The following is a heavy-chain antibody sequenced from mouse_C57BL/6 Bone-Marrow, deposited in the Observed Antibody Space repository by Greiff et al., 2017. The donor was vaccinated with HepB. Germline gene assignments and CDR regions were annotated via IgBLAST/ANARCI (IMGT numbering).Heavy chain of an antibody. CDR2: IYPGSGST. J-gene: IGHJ3*01. V-gene: IGHV1-55*01. CDR3: ARSVFAY. CDR1: GYTFTSYW. Sequence: VKLQEPGAELVKPGASVKMSCKASGYTFTSYWITWVKQRPGQGLEWIGDIYPGSGSTNYNEKFKSKATLTVDTSSSTAYMQLSSLTSEDSAVYYCARSVFAYWGQGTLVTVSA.